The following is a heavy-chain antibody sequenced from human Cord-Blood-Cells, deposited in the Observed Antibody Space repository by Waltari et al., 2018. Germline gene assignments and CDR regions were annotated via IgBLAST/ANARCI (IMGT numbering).Heavy chain of an antibody. CDR2: IYHSGST. J-gene: IGHJ5*02. CDR1: GGSISSSNW. V-gene: IGHV4-4*02. D-gene: IGHD3-10*01. CDR3: ARVYYYGSGSYHNWFDP. Sequence: QVQLQESGPGLVKPSGTLSLTCAVSGGSISSSNWWSWVRQPPGKGLEGIGEIYHSGSTNYNPSLKSRVTISVDKSKNQFSLKLSSVTAADTAVYYCARVYYYGSGSYHNWFDPWGQGTLVTVSS.